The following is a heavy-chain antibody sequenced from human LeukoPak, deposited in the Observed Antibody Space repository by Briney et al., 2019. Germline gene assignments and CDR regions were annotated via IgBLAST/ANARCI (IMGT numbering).Heavy chain of an antibody. V-gene: IGHV3-53*01. D-gene: IGHD6-6*01. Sequence: GGSLRLSCAASGFSVSNTYMSWVRQAPGKGLEWVSVIYSGDSGVSTYYADSVKGRFTISRHNSKNTLYLQMSSLRADDTAVYYCARGEYSSSSGFDYWGQGTLVTVSS. J-gene: IGHJ4*02. CDR3: ARGEYSSSSGFDY. CDR1: GFSVSNTY. CDR2: IYSGDSGVST.